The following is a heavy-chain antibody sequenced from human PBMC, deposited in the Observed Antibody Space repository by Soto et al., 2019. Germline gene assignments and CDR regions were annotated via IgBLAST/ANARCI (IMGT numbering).Heavy chain of an antibody. CDR1: GYTFTSYA. CDR2: INAGNGNT. Sequence: ASVKGSCTASGYTFTSYAMHWVRQAPGQRLEWMGWINAGNGNTKYSQKFQGRVTITRNTSASTAYMELSSLRSEDTAVYYCARGTAMIYYYYYGMDVWGQGTTVTVSS. J-gene: IGHJ6*02. D-gene: IGHD3-22*01. V-gene: IGHV1-3*01. CDR3: ARGTAMIYYYYYGMDV.